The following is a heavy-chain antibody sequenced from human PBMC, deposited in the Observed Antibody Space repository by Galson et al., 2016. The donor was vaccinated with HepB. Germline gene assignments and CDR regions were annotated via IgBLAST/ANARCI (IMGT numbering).Heavy chain of an antibody. CDR2: ISYDGSNK. V-gene: IGHV3-30*04. CDR3: ARDRFCSNTRCYGWLDP. Sequence: SLRLSCAASGFTFSSYAMHWVRQAPGKGLEWVAVISYDGSNKYYADSVKGRFTISRDNSKNTLYLQMNRLTVEDTAVYYCARDRFCSNTRCYGWLDPWGHGTLVTVSS. D-gene: IGHD2-2*01. CDR1: GFTFSSYA. J-gene: IGHJ5*02.